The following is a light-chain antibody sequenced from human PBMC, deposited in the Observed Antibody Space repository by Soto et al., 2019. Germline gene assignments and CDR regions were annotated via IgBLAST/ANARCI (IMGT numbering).Light chain of an antibody. CDR3: SSYTSSSTSWV. J-gene: IGLJ1*01. V-gene: IGLV2-14*01. CDR1: SSDVGGYNY. CDR2: DVS. Sequence: QSVLTQPAYVSGSPGQSITISCTGTSSDVGGYNYVSWYQQHPGKAPKLMIYDVSNRPSGVSNRFSGSKSGNTASLTISGLQAEDEADYYCSSYTSSSTSWVFGTGTKLTVL.